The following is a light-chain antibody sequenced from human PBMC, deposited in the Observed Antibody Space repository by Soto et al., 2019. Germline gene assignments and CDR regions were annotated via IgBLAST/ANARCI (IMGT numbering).Light chain of an antibody. V-gene: IGLV2-8*01. CDR3: SSYGGSDNLI. CDR1: SNDLGGYNY. Sequence: QSALTQPPSASGSPGQSVTISCTGSSNDLGGYNYVSRYQHHPGKAPKLIIYEVRERPSGVPDRFSGSKSGNTASLTVSGLQAEDEADYYCSSYGGSDNLIFGGGTKVTVL. CDR2: EVR. J-gene: IGLJ2*01.